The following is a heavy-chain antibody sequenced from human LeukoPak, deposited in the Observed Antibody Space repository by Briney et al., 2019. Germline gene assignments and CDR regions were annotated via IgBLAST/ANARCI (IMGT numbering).Heavy chain of an antibody. CDR3: AKDIGIVVVPAAIGGMDV. D-gene: IGHD2-2*01. J-gene: IGHJ6*02. Sequence: GRSLRLSCAASGFTFDDYAMPWVRQAPGKGLEWVSGISWNSGSIGYADSVKGRFTISRDNAKNSLYLQMNSLRAEDTALYYCAKDIGIVVVPAAIGGMDVWGQGTTVTVSS. V-gene: IGHV3-9*01. CDR2: ISWNSGSI. CDR1: GFTFDDYA.